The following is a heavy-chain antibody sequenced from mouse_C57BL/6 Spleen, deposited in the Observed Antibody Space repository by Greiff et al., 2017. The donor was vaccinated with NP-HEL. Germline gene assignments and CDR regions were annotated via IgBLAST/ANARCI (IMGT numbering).Heavy chain of an antibody. CDR2: IWSGGST. Sequence: VQLVESGPGLVQPSQSLSITCPVSGFSLTSYGVHWVRQSPGKGLEWLGVIWSGGSTDYNAAFISRLSISKDTSKSQVFFKMNSLQADDTAIYYCARNGIYYDYDGGFAYWGQGTLVTVSA. CDR3: ARNGIYYDYDGGFAY. J-gene: IGHJ3*01. V-gene: IGHV2-2*01. D-gene: IGHD2-4*01. CDR1: GFSLTSYG.